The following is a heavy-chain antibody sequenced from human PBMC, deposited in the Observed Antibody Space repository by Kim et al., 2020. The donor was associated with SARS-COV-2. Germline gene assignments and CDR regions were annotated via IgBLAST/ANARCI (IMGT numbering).Heavy chain of an antibody. D-gene: IGHD3-10*01. Sequence: GGSLRLSCAASGFDFDFYAMNWVRQAPGKGLEWISYINGAGTTTYYADSVRGRFTISRDSARNSLDLQMRSLRDEDTAVYYCARDFPRDYGAQFDSWGQGTLVTVSS. CDR1: GFDFDFYA. CDR2: INGAGTTT. J-gene: IGHJ4*02. CDR3: ARDFPRDYGAQFDS. V-gene: IGHV3-48*02.